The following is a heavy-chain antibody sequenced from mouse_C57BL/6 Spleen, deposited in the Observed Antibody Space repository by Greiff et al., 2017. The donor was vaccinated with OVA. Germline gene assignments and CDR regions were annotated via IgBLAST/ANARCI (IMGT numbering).Heavy chain of an antibody. J-gene: IGHJ2*01. D-gene: IGHD4-1*01. CDR3: ARAGGTLYYFDY. V-gene: IGHV5-4*03. CDR1: GFTFSSYA. CDR2: ISDGGSYT. Sequence: EVKLQESGGGLVKPGGSLKLSCAASGFTFSSYAMSWVRQTPEKRLEWVATISDGGSYTYYPDNVKGRFTISRDNAKNNLYLQMSHLKSEDTAMYYCARAGGTLYYFDYWGQGTTLTVSS.